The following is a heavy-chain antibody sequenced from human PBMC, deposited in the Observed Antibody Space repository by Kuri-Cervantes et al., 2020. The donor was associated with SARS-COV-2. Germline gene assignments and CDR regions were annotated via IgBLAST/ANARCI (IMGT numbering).Heavy chain of an antibody. J-gene: IGHJ4*02. CDR2: IYHSGST. CDR3: ASELLWFGEC. V-gene: IGHV4-38-2*02. CDR1: GYSISSGYY. D-gene: IGHD3-10*01. Sequence: SETLSLTCTVSGYSISSGYYWGWIRQPPGKGLEWIGSIYHSGSTYYNPSLKSRVTISVDTSKNQFSLKLSSVTAADTAVYYCASELLWFGECWGQGTLVTVSS.